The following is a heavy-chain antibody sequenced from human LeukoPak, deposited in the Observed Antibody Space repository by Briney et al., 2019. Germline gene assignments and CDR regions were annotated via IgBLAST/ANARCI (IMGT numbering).Heavy chain of an antibody. CDR3: TRVLRFLEWLLLPYYYYGMDV. D-gene: IGHD3-3*01. CDR1: GFTFGDYA. V-gene: IGHV3-49*03. J-gene: IGHJ6*02. CDR2: IRSKAYGGTT. Sequence: GGSLRLSCTASGFTFGDYAMSWFRQAPGKGLEWVGIIRSKAYGGTTEYAASVKGRFTISRDDSKSIAYLQMNSLKTEDTAVYYCTRVLRFLEWLLLPYYYYGMDVWGQGTTVTVSS.